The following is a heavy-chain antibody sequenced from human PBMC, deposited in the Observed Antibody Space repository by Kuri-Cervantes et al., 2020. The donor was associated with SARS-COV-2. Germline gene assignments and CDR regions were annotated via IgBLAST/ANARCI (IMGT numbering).Heavy chain of an antibody. CDR3: ARERYGDYVSPYQYYGMDV. J-gene: IGHJ6*02. V-gene: IGHV3-53*01. CDR2: IYSGCST. CDR1: GLTVRSNY. Sequence: GESLKIFWAASGLTVRSNYLSWVRQARGKGLEWVSVIYSGCSTYYADSVKGRFTISRDSSKNMLYLQMNSLIAEDTAVYYCARERYGDYVSPYQYYGMDVWGQGTTVTVSS. D-gene: IGHD4-17*01.